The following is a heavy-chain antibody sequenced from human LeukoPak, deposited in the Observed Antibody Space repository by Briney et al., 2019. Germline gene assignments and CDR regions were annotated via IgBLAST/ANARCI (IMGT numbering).Heavy chain of an antibody. J-gene: IGHJ4*02. CDR3: ARGVKGNSWLDY. Sequence: GGSLRLSCAASGFTFSSYGMHWVRQAPGKGLEWVANIKQDGSEKYYVDSVKGRFTISRDNAKYSLYLQMNSLRAEDTAVYYCARGVKGNSWLDYWGQGTPVTVSS. CDR2: IKQDGSEK. V-gene: IGHV3-7*01. CDR1: GFTFSSYG. D-gene: IGHD2-2*01.